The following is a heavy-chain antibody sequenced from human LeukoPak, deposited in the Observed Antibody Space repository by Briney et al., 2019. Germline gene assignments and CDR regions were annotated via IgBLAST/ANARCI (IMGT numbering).Heavy chain of an antibody. Sequence: SETLSLTCAVYGGSFSGYYWSWIRQPPGKGLEWIGYIYYSGSTNYNPSLKSRVTISVDTSKNQFSLKLSSVTAADTAVYYCARGGYSYGYFDYWGQGTLVTVSS. D-gene: IGHD5-18*01. J-gene: IGHJ4*02. CDR3: ARGGYSYGYFDY. CDR1: GGSFSGYY. CDR2: IYYSGST. V-gene: IGHV4-59*08.